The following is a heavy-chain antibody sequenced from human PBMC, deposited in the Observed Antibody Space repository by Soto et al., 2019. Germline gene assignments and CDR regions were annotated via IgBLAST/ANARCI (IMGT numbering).Heavy chain of an antibody. CDR3: ARGDATKIVVTTYYVMDV. J-gene: IGHJ6*02. V-gene: IGHV1-69*12. CDR2: IITVFGTP. Sequence: QVQLVQSGAEVKKPGSSVKVSCKASGGSLSNYGISWVRQAPGHGLEWMGAIITVFGTPNYAQKFQDRVTITADESTTTVYMEVRSLTSEDTAVYYCARGDATKIVVTTYYVMDVWGQGTTVTVSS. D-gene: IGHD3-22*01. CDR1: GGSLSNYG.